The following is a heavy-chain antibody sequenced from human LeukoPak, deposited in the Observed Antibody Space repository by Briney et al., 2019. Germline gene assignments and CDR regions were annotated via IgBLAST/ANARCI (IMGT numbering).Heavy chain of an antibody. CDR1: GFTVSSNY. J-gene: IGHJ4*02. Sequence: PGGSLRLSCAASGFTVSSNYMSWVRQAPGKGLEWVSYISASGTLTHYADSVKGRFTISRDNSKNTLYLQMNILRAEDTAVYYCAREQWLDYWGQGTLVTVSS. CDR3: AREQWLDY. CDR2: ISASGTLT. V-gene: IGHV3-66*01. D-gene: IGHD6-19*01.